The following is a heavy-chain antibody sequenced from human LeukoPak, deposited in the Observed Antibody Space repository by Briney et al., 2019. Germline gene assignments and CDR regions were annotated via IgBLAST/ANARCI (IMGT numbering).Heavy chain of an antibody. J-gene: IGHJ4*02. CDR2: IRTKAYGGTT. D-gene: IGHD6-19*01. CDR3: TRDRYSGGWGTFDY. Sequence: GGSLRLSCTASGFTFGDYAISWVRQAPGQGLEWVGFIRTKAYGGTTKYAASVKDRFTISRDDSKNFAYLQINSPKTEDTAVYYCTRDRYSGGWGTFDYWGQGALVTVPS. V-gene: IGHV3-49*04. CDR1: GFTFGDYA.